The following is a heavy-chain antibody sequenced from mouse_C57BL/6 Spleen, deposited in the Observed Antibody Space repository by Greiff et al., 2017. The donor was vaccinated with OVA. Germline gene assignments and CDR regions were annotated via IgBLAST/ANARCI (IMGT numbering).Heavy chain of an antibody. D-gene: IGHD1-1*01. J-gene: IGHJ4*01. CDR3: ARNYYGRSYTLYAMDY. CDR2: IWSDGST. V-gene: IGHV2-6*02. CDR1: GFSLTSYG. Sequence: VQLQQSGPGLVAPSQSLSITCTVSGFSLTSYGVHWVRQPPGKGLEWLVVIWSDGSTTYNSALKSRLSISTDNSKCQVFLKMNSHQTDDTAMYYWARNYYGRSYTLYAMDYWGQGTSVTVSS.